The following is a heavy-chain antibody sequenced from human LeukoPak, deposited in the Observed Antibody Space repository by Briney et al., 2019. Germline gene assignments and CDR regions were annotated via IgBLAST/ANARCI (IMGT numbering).Heavy chain of an antibody. J-gene: IGHJ3*02. CDR2: ISYDGSNK. Sequence: GGSLRLSCAASGFTFSSYAMHWVRQAPGKGLEWVAVISYDGSNKYYADSVKGRFTISRGNSKNTLYLQMNSLRAEDTAVYYCARMRSAFDIWGQGTMVSVSS. CDR1: GFTFSSYA. CDR3: ARMRSAFDI. V-gene: IGHV3-30-3*01.